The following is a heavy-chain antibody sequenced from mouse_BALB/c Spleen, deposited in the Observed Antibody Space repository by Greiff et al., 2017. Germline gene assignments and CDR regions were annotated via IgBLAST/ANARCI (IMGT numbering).Heavy chain of an antibody. Sequence: QVQLKQSGPELVKPGASVKISCKASGYAFSSSWLNWVKQRPGQGLEWIGRIYPGDGDTNYNGKFKGKATLTADKSSSTAYMQLSSLTSVDSAVYFCARDGYSYYYAMDDWGQGTSVTVSS. CDR3: ARDGYSYYYAMDD. J-gene: IGHJ4*01. CDR2: IYPGDGDT. D-gene: IGHD2-3*01. V-gene: IGHV1-82*01. CDR1: GYAFSSSW.